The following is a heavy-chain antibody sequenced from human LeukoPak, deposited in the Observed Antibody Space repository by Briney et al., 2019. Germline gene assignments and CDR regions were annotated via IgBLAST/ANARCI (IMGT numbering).Heavy chain of an antibody. Sequence: GGSLRLSCAASGFTFSSYAMSWVRQAPGKGLEWVSAISGSGGSTYYADSVKGRFTISRDNSKNTLYLQMNSLRAEDTAVYYCARAGASFLEWFHSGNWFDPWGQGTLVTISS. V-gene: IGHV3-23*01. J-gene: IGHJ5*02. D-gene: IGHD3-3*02. CDR3: ARAGASFLEWFHSGNWFDP. CDR1: GFTFSSYA. CDR2: ISGSGGST.